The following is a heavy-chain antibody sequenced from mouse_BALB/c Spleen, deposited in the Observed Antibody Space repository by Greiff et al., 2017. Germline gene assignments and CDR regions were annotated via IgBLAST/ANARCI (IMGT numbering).Heavy chain of an antibody. CDR2: ISSGSSTI. CDR1: GFTFSSFG. Sequence: LVESGGGLVQPGGSRKLSCAASGFTFSSFGMHWVRQAPEKGLEWVAYISSGSSTIYYADTVKGRFTISRDNPKNTLFLQMTSLRSEDTAMYYCASGAMDYWGQGTSVTVSS. V-gene: IGHV5-17*02. J-gene: IGHJ4*01. CDR3: ASGAMDY.